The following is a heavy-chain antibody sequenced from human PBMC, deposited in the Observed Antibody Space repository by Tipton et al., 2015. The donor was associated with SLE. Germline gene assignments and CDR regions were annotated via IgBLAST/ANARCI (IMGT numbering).Heavy chain of an antibody. J-gene: IGHJ5*02. D-gene: IGHD2-21*01. CDR3: ARGRPYCTGDCFSGWFDP. Sequence: SLRLSCAASGFTFSSYWMHWVRQVPGKGLVWVSRINSDGSRTDYADSVKGRCTISRDNAKNILYLQLSSLTADDSAVYYCARGRPYCTGDCFSGWFDPWGQGTQVTVSS. CDR2: INSDGSRT. V-gene: IGHV3-74*01. CDR1: GFTFSSYW.